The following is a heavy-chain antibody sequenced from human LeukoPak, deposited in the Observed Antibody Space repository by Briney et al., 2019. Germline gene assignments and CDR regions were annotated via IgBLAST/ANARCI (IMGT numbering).Heavy chain of an antibody. J-gene: IGHJ4*02. V-gene: IGHV4-38-2*01. CDR1: GNSISSGYY. CDR2: IYHSGNT. CDR3: ARHVCGGGSCYSFDY. D-gene: IGHD2-15*01. Sequence: SETLSLTCAVSGNSISSGYYWGWIRQPPGKGLEWIGSIYHSGNTYYNPSLKSRVTISVDTSKNQFSLKLSSVTAADTAVYYCARHVCGGGSCYSFDYWGQGTLVTVSS.